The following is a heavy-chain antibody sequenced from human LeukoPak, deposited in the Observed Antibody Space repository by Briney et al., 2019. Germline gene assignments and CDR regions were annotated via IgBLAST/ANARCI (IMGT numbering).Heavy chain of an antibody. V-gene: IGHV3-30*04. CDR1: GFTFSTYA. CDR2: ISYDGSNK. J-gene: IGHJ5*02. CDR3: AKAPHLLWFGEAPNWFDP. D-gene: IGHD3-10*01. Sequence: GRSLRLSCAASGFTFSTYAMHWVRQAPGKGLEWVAVISYDGSNKYYADSVKGRFTISRDNSKNTLYLQMNSLRAEDTAVYYCAKAPHLLWFGEAPNWFDPWGQGTLVTVSS.